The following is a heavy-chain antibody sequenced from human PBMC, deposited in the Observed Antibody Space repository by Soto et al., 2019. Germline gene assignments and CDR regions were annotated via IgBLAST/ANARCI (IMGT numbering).Heavy chain of an antibody. V-gene: IGHV3-30*09. J-gene: IGHJ4*02. CDR3: GRDSAARLIDY. CDR1: GFTFSSYA. CDR2: ISYDGSNK. Sequence: GGSLRLSCAASGFTFSSYAMHWVRQAPGKGLEWVAVISYDGSNKYYADSVKGRFAISRDSPNNTLYLQMNSLRAEDTAVYYCGRDSAARLIDYWGQGTLVTVSS. D-gene: IGHD6-6*01.